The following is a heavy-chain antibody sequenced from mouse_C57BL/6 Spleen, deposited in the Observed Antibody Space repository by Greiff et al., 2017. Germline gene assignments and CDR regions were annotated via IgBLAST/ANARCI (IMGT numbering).Heavy chain of an antibody. CDR1: GFSLTSYA. CDR3: ARAGLLYDGYYEGYFDY. J-gene: IGHJ2*01. D-gene: IGHD2-3*01. CDR2: IWTGGGT. Sequence: QVQLQESGPGLVAPSQSLSITCTVSGFSLTSYAISWVRQPPGKGLEWLGVIWTGGGTNSNSALKSRLSISKDNSKSQVFLKMNSLQTDDTARYYCARAGLLYDGYYEGYFDYWGQGTTLTVSS. V-gene: IGHV2-9-1*01.